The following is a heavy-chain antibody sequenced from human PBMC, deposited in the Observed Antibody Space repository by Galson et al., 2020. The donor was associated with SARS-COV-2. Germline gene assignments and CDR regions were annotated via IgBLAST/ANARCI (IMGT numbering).Heavy chain of an antibody. CDR1: GFTFSDYY. D-gene: IGHD5-18*01. CDR2: ISSSDGTI. Sequence: TGGSLRLSCAASGFTFSDYYMTWIRQAPGKGLEWVSYISSSDGTIYYADSLRGQFTISRDNAKNSLYLQMNILRVEDTAVYYCARTTRGYSFGLFDSWGPGTLVTVSS. V-gene: IGHV3-11*01. J-gene: IGHJ4*02. CDR3: ARTTRGYSFGLFDS.